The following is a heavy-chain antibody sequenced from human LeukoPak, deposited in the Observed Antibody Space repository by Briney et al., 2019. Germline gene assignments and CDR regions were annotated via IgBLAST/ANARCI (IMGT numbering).Heavy chain of an antibody. J-gene: IGHJ5*02. D-gene: IGHD2-2*02. V-gene: IGHV4-38-2*02. CDR1: GGSISSYY. CDR2: IYHSGST. CDR3: ARGGRCSSTSCYKSWFDP. Sequence: SETLSLTCTVSGGSISSYYWSWIRQPPGKGLEWIGSIYHSGSTYYNPSLKSRVTISVDTSKNQFSLKLSSVTAADTAVYYCARGGRCSSTSCYKSWFDPWGQGTLLTVSS.